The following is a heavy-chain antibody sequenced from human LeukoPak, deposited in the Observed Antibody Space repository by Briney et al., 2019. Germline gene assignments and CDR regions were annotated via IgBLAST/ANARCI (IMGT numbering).Heavy chain of an antibody. V-gene: IGHV4-34*01. D-gene: IGHD2-21*01. Sequence: SETLSLTCGVSGGSFSGYFWSWIRQPPGKGLEWIGEINHNERTNYNPSLKSRVTMSVDTSKKQFSLKLSAVTAADTAVYYCGRGGRYCVGVFYSGWLDSWAQGTLVTVSS. CDR2: INHNERT. J-gene: IGHJ5*01. CDR1: GGSFSGYF. CDR3: GRGGRYCVGVFYSGWLDS.